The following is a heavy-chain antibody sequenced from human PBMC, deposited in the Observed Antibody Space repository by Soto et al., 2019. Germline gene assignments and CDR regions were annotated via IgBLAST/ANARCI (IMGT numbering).Heavy chain of an antibody. J-gene: IGHJ4*02. D-gene: IGHD1-7*01. CDR2: ISAYNGNT. Sequence: GVPVKGFCKASGSPFTRYGIGWVRQAPGQGLEWMGWISAYNGNTNYAQKLQGRVTMNTDTSTSTAYMELRSLRSDDTAVYYGARDLGPRWWNYDYWGQGTLVTVS. CDR3: ARDLGPRWWNYDY. V-gene: IGHV1-18*01. CDR1: GSPFTRYG.